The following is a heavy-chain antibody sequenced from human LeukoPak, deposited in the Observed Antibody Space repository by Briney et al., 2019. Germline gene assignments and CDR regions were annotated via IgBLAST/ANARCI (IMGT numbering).Heavy chain of an antibody. V-gene: IGHV3-33*06. J-gene: IGHJ4*02. Sequence: GGSLRLSCAASGFTFSSYGMHWVRQAPGKGLEWVAVIWYDGSNKHYADSVKGRFTISRDNSKNTLYLQMNSLRAEDTAVYYCAKQDIVVVPAPNDYWGQGTLVTVSS. CDR1: GFTFSSYG. CDR2: IWYDGSNK. D-gene: IGHD2-2*01. CDR3: AKQDIVVVPAPNDY.